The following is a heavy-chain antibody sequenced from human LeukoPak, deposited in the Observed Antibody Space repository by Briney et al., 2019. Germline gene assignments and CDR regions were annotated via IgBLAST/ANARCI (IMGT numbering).Heavy chain of an antibody. V-gene: IGHV3-23*01. J-gene: IGHJ4*02. Sequence: PGGSLRLSCVASGFTFSSYVMSWVRQAPGKGLEWVSGISGSADTAHSADSVKGRFTISRDNSKNTLFLQMHSLRADDTAVYNCAKDTPRPPSYWGQGTLVTVSS. CDR2: ISGSADTA. CDR1: GFTFSSYV. CDR3: AKDTPRPPSY.